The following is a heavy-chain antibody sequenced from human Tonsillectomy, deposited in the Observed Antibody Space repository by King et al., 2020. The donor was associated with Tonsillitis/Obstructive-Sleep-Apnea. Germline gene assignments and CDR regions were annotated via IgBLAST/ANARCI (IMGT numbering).Heavy chain of an antibody. V-gene: IGHV4-31*03. Sequence: VQLQESGPGLVKPSQTLSLTCTVSGGSISSGAYYWSWIRQHPGKGLEWIGYIYYSGSTYYNPSLKSRVTISVDTSKNQFSLKLNSVTAADTAVYYCARVPAHVLVLPAEHDYYLMDVWGQGTTVTVSS. D-gene: IGHD2-2*01. CDR3: ARVPAHVLVLPAEHDYYLMDV. CDR1: GGSISSGAYY. CDR2: IYYSGST. J-gene: IGHJ6*02.